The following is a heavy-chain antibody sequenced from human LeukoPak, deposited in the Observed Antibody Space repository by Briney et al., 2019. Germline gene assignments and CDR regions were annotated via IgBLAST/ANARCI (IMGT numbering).Heavy chain of an antibody. CDR2: ISISSSYI. D-gene: IGHD3-22*01. Sequence: PGGSLRLSCAASGFTFSSYNMNWVRQAPGKGLEWVSSISISSSYIYYADSVKGRFTISRDNAKNSLYLQMNSLSAEDTAVYYCARDHGPGNYYDSSAYYNYWGQGTLVTVSS. CDR3: ARDHGPGNYYDSSAYYNY. V-gene: IGHV3-21*01. J-gene: IGHJ4*02. CDR1: GFTFSSYN.